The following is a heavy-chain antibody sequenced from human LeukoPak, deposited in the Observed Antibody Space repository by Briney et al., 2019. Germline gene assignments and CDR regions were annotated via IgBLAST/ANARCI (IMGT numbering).Heavy chain of an antibody. CDR1: GFTVSSYY. CDR3: ARGIYGPYSFDS. J-gene: IGHJ4*02. Sequence: PGGSLRLSCAASGFTVSSYYMNWVRQTPGKGLEWVSVIYSGGSTYYADSVKGRFTISRDNSNNTLYLQMNSLRAEDTAVYYCARGIYGPYSFDSRGQGTLVTVSS. D-gene: IGHD2/OR15-2a*01. CDR2: IYSGGST. V-gene: IGHV3-53*01.